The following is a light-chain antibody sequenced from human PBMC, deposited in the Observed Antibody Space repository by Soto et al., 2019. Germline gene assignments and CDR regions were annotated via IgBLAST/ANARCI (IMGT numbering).Light chain of an antibody. CDR3: LQHNSYPLT. Sequence: DIQMTQSPSSLSASVGDRVTITCRASQGIGNDLGWYQQKPEKAPKRLIYAASSLQIGVPSRFSGSGSGTEFTLTISSLQPEDFATYYCLQHNSYPLTFGGGTKVEIK. CDR1: QGIGND. V-gene: IGKV1-17*01. J-gene: IGKJ4*01. CDR2: AAS.